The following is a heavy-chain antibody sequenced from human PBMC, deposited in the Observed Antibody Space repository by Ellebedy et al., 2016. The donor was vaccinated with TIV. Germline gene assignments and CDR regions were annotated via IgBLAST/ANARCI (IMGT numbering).Heavy chain of an antibody. D-gene: IGHD3-9*01. V-gene: IGHV4-4*02. CDR2: IYHSGST. J-gene: IGHJ6*02. Sequence: SETLSLTXAVSGGSISTSNWWGWVRQPPGKGLEWIGEIYHSGSTNYNPSLKSRVTISVDKSKNQFSLKLSSVTAADTAVYYCARVEYDILTGSSDGMDVWGQGTTVTVSS. CDR3: ARVEYDILTGSSDGMDV. CDR1: GGSISTSNW.